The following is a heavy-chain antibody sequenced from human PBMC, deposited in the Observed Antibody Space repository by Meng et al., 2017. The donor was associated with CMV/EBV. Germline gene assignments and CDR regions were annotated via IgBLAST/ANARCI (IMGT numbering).Heavy chain of an antibody. CDR3: ARASYDFWSGYSPYYYYGMDV. CDR2: IRYDGSNK. V-gene: IGHV3-30*02. J-gene: IGHJ6*02. Sequence: GGSLRLSCAASGFTFSSYGMHWVRQAPGKGLEWVAFIRYDGSNKYYADSVKGRFTISRDNSKNTLYLQMNSLRAEDTAVYYCARASYDFWSGYSPYYYYGMDVWGQGTTVTVSS. D-gene: IGHD3-3*01. CDR1: GFTFSSYG.